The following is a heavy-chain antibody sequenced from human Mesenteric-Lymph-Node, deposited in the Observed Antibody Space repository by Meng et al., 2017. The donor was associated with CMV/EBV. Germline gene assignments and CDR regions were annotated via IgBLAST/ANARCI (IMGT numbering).Heavy chain of an antibody. CDR2: INPSGGST. J-gene: IGHJ3*02. Sequence: ASVKVSCKASGYSFTTFGISWVRQAPGQGLEWMGIINPSGGSTSYAQKFQGRVTMTRDTSTSTVYMELSSLRSEDTAVYYCARDGALVYGAFDIWGQGTMVTVSS. V-gene: IGHV1-46*01. CDR3: ARDGALVYGAFDI. D-gene: IGHD2-2*02. CDR1: GYSFTTFG.